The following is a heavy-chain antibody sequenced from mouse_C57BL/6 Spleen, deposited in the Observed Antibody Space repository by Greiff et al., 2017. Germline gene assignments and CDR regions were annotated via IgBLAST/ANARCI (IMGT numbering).Heavy chain of an antibody. D-gene: IGHD4-1*01. Sequence: VQRVEPGAELVRPGSSVKLSCKASGYTFTSYWMHWVKQRPIQGLEWIGNIDPSDSETHYNQKFKDKATLTVDKSSSTAYMQLSSLTSEDSAVYYCARGTGDYFDYWGQGTTLTVSS. V-gene: IGHV1-52*01. CDR2: IDPSDSET. J-gene: IGHJ2*01. CDR3: ARGTGDYFDY. CDR1: GYTFTSYW.